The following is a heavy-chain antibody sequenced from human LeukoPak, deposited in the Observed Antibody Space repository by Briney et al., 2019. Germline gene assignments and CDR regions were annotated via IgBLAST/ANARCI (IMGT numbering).Heavy chain of an antibody. CDR3: AKDPNWDRGY. J-gene: IGHJ4*02. D-gene: IGHD3-10*01. Sequence: PGESLRLSCATSGFTFSSYTMTWVRQAPGKGLEYVSGIGTSAGSTIYADSVKGRFTISRDNSKNTVYLQMDSPRVEDTAVYYCAKDPNWDRGYWGQGTLVTVSS. V-gene: IGHV3-23*01. CDR2: IGTSAGST. CDR1: GFTFSSYT.